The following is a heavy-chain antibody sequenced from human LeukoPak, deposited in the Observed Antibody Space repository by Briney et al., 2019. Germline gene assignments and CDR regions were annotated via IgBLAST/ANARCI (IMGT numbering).Heavy chain of an antibody. Sequence: SETLSLTCTVSGGSISSSSYYWGWIRQPPGKGLKWIGSIYYSGSTYYNPSLKSRVTISVDTSKNQFSLKLSSVTAADTAVYYCAREGYWGQGTLVTVSS. J-gene: IGHJ4*02. V-gene: IGHV4-39*01. CDR1: GGSISSSSYY. CDR2: IYYSGST. CDR3: AREGY.